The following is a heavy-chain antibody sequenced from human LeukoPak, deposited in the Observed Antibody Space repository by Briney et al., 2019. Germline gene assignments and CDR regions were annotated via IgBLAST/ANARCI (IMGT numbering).Heavy chain of an antibody. Sequence: LETLSLTCTVSGGSISSFYWSRIRQPPGKGLEWIGYIYYSGSTNYNPSLKSRVTISVDTSKNQFSLKLNSVTAADTAVYYCARQYYYYYGMDVWGQGTTVTVSS. J-gene: IGHJ6*02. CDR2: IYYSGST. V-gene: IGHV4-59*08. CDR3: ARQYYYYYGMDV. CDR1: GGSISSFY.